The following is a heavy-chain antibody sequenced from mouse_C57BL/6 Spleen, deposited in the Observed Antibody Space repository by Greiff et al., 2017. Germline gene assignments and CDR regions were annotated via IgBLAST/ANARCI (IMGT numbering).Heavy chain of an antibody. CDR3: AREDATRYFDV. CDR1: GYTFPSYW. D-gene: IGHD2-1*01. Sequence: VQLQQPGAELVMPGASVKLSCKASGYTFPSYWMHWVKQRPGQGLEWIGEIDPSDSYTNYNQKFKGKSTLTVDKSSSTAYMQLSSLTSEDSAVYYCAREDATRYFDVWGTGTTGTVSS. CDR2: IDPSDSYT. V-gene: IGHV1-69*01. J-gene: IGHJ1*03.